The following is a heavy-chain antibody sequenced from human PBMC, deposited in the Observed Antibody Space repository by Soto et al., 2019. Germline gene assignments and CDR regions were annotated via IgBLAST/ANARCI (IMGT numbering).Heavy chain of an antibody. CDR2: IYPGDSDT. CDR3: AGGGVRGVITRTRDYYGMDV. D-gene: IGHD3-10*01. V-gene: IGHV5-51*01. CDR1: GYSFTSYW. J-gene: IGHJ6*02. Sequence: LKISCKGSGYSFTSYWIGWVRQMPGKGLEWMGIIYPGDSDTRYSPSFQGQVTISADKSISTAYLQWSSLKASDTAMYYCAGGGVRGVITRTRDYYGMDVWGQGTTVTVSS.